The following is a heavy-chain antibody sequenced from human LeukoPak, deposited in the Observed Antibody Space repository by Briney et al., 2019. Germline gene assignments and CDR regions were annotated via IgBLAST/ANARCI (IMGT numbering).Heavy chain of an antibody. V-gene: IGHV4-39*07. CDR3: ARGPHYGGTY. Sequence: SETLSLTCTVSGGSISSSSYYWDWIRQPPGKGLEWIGSIYYSGSTYYNPSLKSRVTISVDTSKNQFSLKLSSVTAADTAVYYCARGPHYGGTYWGQGTLVTVSS. J-gene: IGHJ4*02. CDR1: GGSISSSSYY. CDR2: IYYSGST. D-gene: IGHD4-23*01.